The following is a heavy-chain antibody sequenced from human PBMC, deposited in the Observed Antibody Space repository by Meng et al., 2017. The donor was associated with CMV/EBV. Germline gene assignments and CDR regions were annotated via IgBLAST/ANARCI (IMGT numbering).Heavy chain of an antibody. CDR3: ARGPLLSALLYCSSTSCYRTYYYYYYGMDV. D-gene: IGHD2-2*02. CDR2: INHSGGT. CDR1: GGSFSGYY. V-gene: IGHV4-34*01. J-gene: IGHJ6*02. Sequence: GSLRLSCAVYGGSFSGYYWSWIRQPPGKGLEWIGEINHSGGTNYNPSLKSRVTISVDTSKNQFSLKLSSVTAADTAVYYCARGPLLSALLYCSSTSCYRTYYYYYYGMDVWGQGTTVTVSS.